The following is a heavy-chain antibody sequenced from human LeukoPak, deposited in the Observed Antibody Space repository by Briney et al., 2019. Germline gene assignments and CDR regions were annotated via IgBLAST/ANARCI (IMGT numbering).Heavy chain of an antibody. V-gene: IGHV4-34*01. D-gene: IGHD3-9*01. CDR1: GGSFSGYY. J-gene: IGHJ4*02. Sequence: PSETLSLTCAVYGGSFSGYYWSWIRQPPGKGQEWIGEINHSGSTNYNPSLKSRVTISVDTSKNQFSLRLSSVTAADTAVYYCVRGNILTGYCFDFWGQGALVTVSS. CDR2: INHSGST. CDR3: VRGNILTGYCFDF.